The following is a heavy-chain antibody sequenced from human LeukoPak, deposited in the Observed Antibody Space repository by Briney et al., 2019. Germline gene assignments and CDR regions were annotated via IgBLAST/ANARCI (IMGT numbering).Heavy chain of an antibody. D-gene: IGHD6-19*01. Sequence: SETLSLTCPVSGGSLSSYYWSWIRQPPGKGLEWVGYIYYSGSTNYKPSLKGRVAILVDPTKNQFTLKLSSVTASDTAVYYCARGAYSSGWYGDAFDIWGQGTMVTVSS. CDR2: IYYSGST. CDR1: GGSLSSYY. CDR3: ARGAYSSGWYGDAFDI. J-gene: IGHJ3*02. V-gene: IGHV4-59*01.